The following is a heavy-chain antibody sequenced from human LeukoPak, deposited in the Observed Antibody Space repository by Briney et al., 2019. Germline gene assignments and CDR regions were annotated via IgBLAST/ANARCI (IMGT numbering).Heavy chain of an antibody. CDR2: IIPIFGTA. Sequence: ASVKVSCKASGGTFSSYAISWVRQAPGLGLEWMGGIIPIFGTANYAQKFQGRVTITADESTSTAYMELSSLRSEDTAVYYCARDYYGSGSYYNYYYYYYMDVWGKGTTVTVSS. CDR1: GGTFSSYA. V-gene: IGHV1-69*01. D-gene: IGHD3-10*01. CDR3: ARDYYGSGSYYNYYYYYYMDV. J-gene: IGHJ6*03.